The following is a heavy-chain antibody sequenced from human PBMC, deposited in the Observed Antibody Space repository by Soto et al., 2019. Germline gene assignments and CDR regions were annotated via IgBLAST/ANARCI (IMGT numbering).Heavy chain of an antibody. J-gene: IGHJ5*02. CDR2: IYYSGST. D-gene: IGHD5-12*01. CDR3: APAYSGHDFSILNWFDP. V-gene: IGHV4-39*01. CDR1: GGSISSSSYY. Sequence: SETLSITCTVSGGSISSSSYYWGWIRQPPGKGLEWIGSIYYSGSTYYNPSLKSRVTISVDTSKNQFSLKLSSVTATDTAVYYCAPAYSGHDFSILNWFDPWGQGTLVTVSS.